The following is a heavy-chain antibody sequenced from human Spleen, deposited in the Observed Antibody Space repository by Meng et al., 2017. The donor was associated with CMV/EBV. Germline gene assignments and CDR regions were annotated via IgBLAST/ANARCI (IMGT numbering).Heavy chain of an antibody. V-gene: IGHV4-34*01. CDR1: GGSFSGYY. Sequence: SETRAGTCAVYGGSFSGYYWSWIRQPPGKGLEWIGEINHSGSTNYNPSLKSRVTISVDTSKNQFSLKLSSVTAADTAVYYCARGHSVYDFWSGYYRRGVHYFDYWGQGTLVTVSS. D-gene: IGHD3-3*01. J-gene: IGHJ4*02. CDR2: INHSGST. CDR3: ARGHSVYDFWSGYYRRGVHYFDY.